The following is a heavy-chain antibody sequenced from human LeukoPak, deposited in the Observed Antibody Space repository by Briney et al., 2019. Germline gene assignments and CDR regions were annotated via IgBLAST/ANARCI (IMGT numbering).Heavy chain of an antibody. D-gene: IGHD3-9*01. Sequence: SETLSLTCTVSGGSICSYYWSWIRQPPGKGLEWIGYIYYSGSTNYNPSLKSRVTISVDTSKNQFSLKLSSVTAADTAVYYCASSSGSNYYDILTGYYRNEYFQHWGQGTLVTVSS. CDR1: GGSICSYY. CDR3: ASSSGSNYYDILTGYYRNEYFQH. J-gene: IGHJ1*01. V-gene: IGHV4-59*01. CDR2: IYYSGST.